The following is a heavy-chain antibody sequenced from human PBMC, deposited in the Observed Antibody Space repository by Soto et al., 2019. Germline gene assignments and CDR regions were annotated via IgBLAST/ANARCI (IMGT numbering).Heavy chain of an antibody. CDR1: GGSISSGGYY. D-gene: IGHD6-13*01. Sequence: QVQLQESGPGLVKPSQTLSLTCTVSGGSISSGGYYWSWIRQHPGKGLEWIGYIYYSGSTYYNPSLKSRVTISVDTSKNQFSLKLSSVTAADTAVYYCARFSRSSSWSSDAFDIWGQGTMVTVSS. V-gene: IGHV4-31*03. J-gene: IGHJ3*02. CDR2: IYYSGST. CDR3: ARFSRSSSWSSDAFDI.